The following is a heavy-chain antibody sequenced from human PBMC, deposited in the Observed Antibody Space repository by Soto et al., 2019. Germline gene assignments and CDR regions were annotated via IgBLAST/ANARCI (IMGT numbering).Heavy chain of an antibody. V-gene: IGHV3-9*01. CDR3: AKEKGMVRGGFDY. CDR1: GFTFDDYA. CDR2: ISWNSGSI. Sequence: DVQLVESGGGLVQPGRSLRLSCAASGFTFDDYAMHWVRQAPGKGLEWVSGISWNSGSIGYADSVKGRFTISRDNAKNSLYLQMNSLRAEDTALYYCAKEKGMVRGGFDYWGQGTLVTVSS. D-gene: IGHD3-10*01. J-gene: IGHJ4*02.